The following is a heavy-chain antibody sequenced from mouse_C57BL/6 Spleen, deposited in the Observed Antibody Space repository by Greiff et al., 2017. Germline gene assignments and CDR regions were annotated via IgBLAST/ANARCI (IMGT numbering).Heavy chain of an antibody. CDR3: ARSYDYDVPIDDAMDY. CDR1: GYTFTSYW. J-gene: IGHJ4*01. D-gene: IGHD2-4*01. V-gene: IGHV1-64*01. Sequence: VQLQQPGAELVKPGASVKLSCKASGYTFTSYWMHWVKQRPGQGLEWIGMIHPNSGSTNYNEKFKSKATLTVDKTSSTAYMQLSGLTSEGSAVYYCARSYDYDVPIDDAMDYWGQGTSVTVSS. CDR2: IHPNSGST.